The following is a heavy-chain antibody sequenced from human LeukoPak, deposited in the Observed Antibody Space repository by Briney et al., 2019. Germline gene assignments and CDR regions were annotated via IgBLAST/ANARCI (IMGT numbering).Heavy chain of an antibody. CDR2: ISGGGETR. D-gene: IGHD6-25*01. Sequence: VQPGGSLRLSCAASGFTFSLYEMNWVRQAPVKGLEWVSYISGGGETRYYADSVKGRFTISRDNGKNSLYLQMNSLRAEDTAVYYCARDASGHDLPFDYWGQGTLVTVSS. V-gene: IGHV3-48*03. CDR1: GFTFSLYE. J-gene: IGHJ4*02. CDR3: ARDASGHDLPFDY.